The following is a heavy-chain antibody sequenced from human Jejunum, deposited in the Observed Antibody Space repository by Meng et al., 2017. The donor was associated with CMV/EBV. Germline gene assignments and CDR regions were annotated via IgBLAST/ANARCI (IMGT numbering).Heavy chain of an antibody. V-gene: IGHV1-18*01. Sequence: WVRQVPGQGLEWMRWIGAYNGNTNYAPKFQGRVTLTTDTSTTTAYMELKSLRSDDTAFYYCARDHDSGRVSSDILVVPASTRLFDYWGQGTLVTVSS. D-gene: IGHD2-2*01. CDR3: ARDHDSGRVSSDILVVPASTRLFDY. CDR2: IGAYNGNT. J-gene: IGHJ4*02.